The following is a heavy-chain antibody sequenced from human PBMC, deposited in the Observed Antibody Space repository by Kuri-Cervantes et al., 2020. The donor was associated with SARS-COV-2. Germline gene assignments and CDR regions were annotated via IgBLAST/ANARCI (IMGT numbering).Heavy chain of an antibody. CDR2: INSDGSST. CDR3: ARDLGYCSSTSCRYGMDV. D-gene: IGHD2-2*01. V-gene: IGHV3-74*01. CDR1: GFTFSSYW. Sequence: GESLKISCAASGFTFSSYWMHWVRQAPGKGLVWVSRINSDGSSTSYADSVKGRFTISRDNSKNTLYLQMNSLRAEDTAVYYCARDLGYCSSTSCRYGMDVWGQGTTVTVSS. J-gene: IGHJ6*02.